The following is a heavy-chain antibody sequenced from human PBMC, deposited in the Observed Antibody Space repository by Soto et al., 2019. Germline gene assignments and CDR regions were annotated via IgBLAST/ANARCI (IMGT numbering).Heavy chain of an antibody. CDR3: ARGCSGGSCYRTFYYYYMDV. J-gene: IGHJ6*03. V-gene: IGHV1-3*01. D-gene: IGHD2-15*01. Sequence: GASVKVSCKASGYTFTSYAMHWVRQAPGQRLEWMGWINAGNGNTKYSQKFQGRVTITRDTSASTAYMELSSLRSEDTAVYYCARGCSGGSCYRTFYYYYMDVWGKGTTVTVSS. CDR2: INAGNGNT. CDR1: GYTFTSYA.